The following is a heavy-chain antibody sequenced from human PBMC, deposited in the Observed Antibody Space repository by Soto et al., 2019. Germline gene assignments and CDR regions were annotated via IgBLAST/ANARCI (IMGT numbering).Heavy chain of an antibody. Sequence: SVKVSCKASGGTFSSYAISRVRQAPGQGLEWMGGIIPIFGTANYAQKFQGRVTITADESTSTAYMELSSLRSEDTAVYYCAGYCSGGSCTIQLLPGPFDYWGQGTLVTVSS. CDR1: GGTFSSYA. CDR2: IIPIFGTA. J-gene: IGHJ4*02. D-gene: IGHD2-15*01. V-gene: IGHV1-69*13. CDR3: AGYCSGGSCTIQLLPGPFDY.